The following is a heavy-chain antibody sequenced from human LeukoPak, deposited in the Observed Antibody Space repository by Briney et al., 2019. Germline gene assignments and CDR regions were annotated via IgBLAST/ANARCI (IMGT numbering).Heavy chain of an antibody. D-gene: IGHD4-17*01. CDR3: ARVPITVTNPDY. V-gene: IGHV1-46*01. J-gene: IGHJ4*02. CDR1: GYTFTSYY. Sequence: ASVKVSCKASGYTFTSYYMHWVRQAPGQGLEWMGIINPSGGSTSYAQKFQGRVTMTRDMSTSTVYMELSSLISEDTAVYYCARVPITVTNPDYWGQGTLVTVSS. CDR2: INPSGGST.